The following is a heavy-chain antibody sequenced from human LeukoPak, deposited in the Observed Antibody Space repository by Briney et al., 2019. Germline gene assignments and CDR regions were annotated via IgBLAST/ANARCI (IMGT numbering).Heavy chain of an antibody. D-gene: IGHD3-10*01. V-gene: IGHV1-24*01. CDR1: GYTLSELS. CDR3: ATEGRYASGTYYLTY. J-gene: IGHJ4*02. Sequence: ASVKVSCKFSGYTLSELSMHWVRQAPGKGLEWIGSFDPEYGETMYAQKFQGRVTMTEDTSTDTAYMELSSLRPEDAAVYYCATEGRYASGTYYLTYWGQGTLLTVSS. CDR2: FDPEYGET.